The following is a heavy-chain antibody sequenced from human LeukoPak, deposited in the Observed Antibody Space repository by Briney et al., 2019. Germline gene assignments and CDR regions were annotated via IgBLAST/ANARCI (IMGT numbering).Heavy chain of an antibody. V-gene: IGHV1-3*01. J-gene: IGHJ4*02. CDR2: INGGSGYT. CDR1: GYTFTDYT. CDR3: ANPRYDSSGYYYVD. D-gene: IGHD3-22*01. Sequence: ASVKVSCKASGYTFTDYTMHWLRQAPGQRLDWMGWINGGSGYTKYSPESQGRVTITRDTSASTAYMELSSLRSEDTAVYYCANPRYDSSGYYYVDWGQGTLVTVSS.